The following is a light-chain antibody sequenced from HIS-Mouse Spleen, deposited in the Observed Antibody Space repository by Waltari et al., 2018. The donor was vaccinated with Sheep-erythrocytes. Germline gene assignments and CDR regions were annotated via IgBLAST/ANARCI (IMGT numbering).Light chain of an antibody. CDR2: AAS. CDR3: QQSYSTPYT. J-gene: IGKJ2*01. CDR1: QSISSY. V-gene: IGKV1-39*01. Sequence: DIQMTQSPSSLSASVGDRVTITCRASQSISSYLNWYQQKPGKAPKLLIYAASSLQSGVPSRFSGSGSGTDFTLIISSLQPEDFATYYCQQSYSTPYTFGQGTKL.